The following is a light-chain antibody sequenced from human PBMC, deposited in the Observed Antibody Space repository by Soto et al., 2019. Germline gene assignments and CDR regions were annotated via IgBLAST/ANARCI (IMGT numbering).Light chain of an antibody. J-gene: IGKJ2*01. CDR3: QQFGRSSLYT. CDR2: GAS. V-gene: IGKV3-20*01. Sequence: EIVLTQSPATLSLSPGERATLSCRASQSLSGDYLAWYQRKPGQPPRLLIYGASNRAAGIPDRFSGSGSGTEFTLTISRLEPEDFAVYYCQQFGRSSLYTFGQGTKLEIK. CDR1: QSLSGDY.